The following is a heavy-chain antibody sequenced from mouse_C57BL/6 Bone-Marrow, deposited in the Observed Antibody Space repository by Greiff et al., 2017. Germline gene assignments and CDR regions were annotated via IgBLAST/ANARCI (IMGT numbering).Heavy chain of an antibody. CDR3: ARGFAY. J-gene: IGHJ3*01. CDR1: GYSITSGYY. V-gene: IGHV3-6*01. Sequence: EVQLQESGPGLVKPSQSLSLTCSVTGYSITSGYYWNWIRQFPGNKLEWMGYISYDGSNNYNPSLKNRISITRDTSKDQFFLKLKSVTTEETATYYCARGFAYWGQGTLVTVSA. CDR2: ISYDGSN.